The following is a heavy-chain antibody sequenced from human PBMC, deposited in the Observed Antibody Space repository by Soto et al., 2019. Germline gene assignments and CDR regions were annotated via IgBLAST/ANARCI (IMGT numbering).Heavy chain of an antibody. CDR2: IGRGGDT. CDR1: KVTLTRYG. CDR3: AKDGTTAGIHYYGMDI. Sequence: QIHSYTVSKVTLTRYGMHWVRQFPDKGLVWVSTIGRGGDTFYADSVRGRFTISRDNSKNTLFLQMNSLRAEDTALYFCAKDGTTAGIHYYGMDIWGKGTTVTVS. J-gene: IGHJ6*04. V-gene: IGHV3-23*01. D-gene: IGHD1-1*01.